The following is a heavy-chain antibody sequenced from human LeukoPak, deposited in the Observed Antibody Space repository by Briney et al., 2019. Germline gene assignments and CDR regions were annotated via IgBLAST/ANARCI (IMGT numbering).Heavy chain of an antibody. V-gene: IGHV3-13*05. D-gene: IGHD3-10*01. CDR2: IGTAGEP. CDR1: GFTFSSYD. Sequence: PGGSLRLSCAACGFTFSSYDTHWVRHATGKGVEWVSAIGTAGEPYYPGSGKGRFTLSRENAKNSLYLQMNSLRAGDTAGYYCARGYYSGSGSTPFMDVWGKGATVTVSS. CDR3: ARGYYSGSGSTPFMDV. J-gene: IGHJ6*04.